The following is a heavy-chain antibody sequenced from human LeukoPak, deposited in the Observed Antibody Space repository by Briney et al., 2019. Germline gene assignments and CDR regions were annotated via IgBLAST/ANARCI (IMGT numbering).Heavy chain of an antibody. CDR3: ARMGKVDYDILTGYFPKLNNWFDP. Sequence: PGGSLRLSCAASGFTFSSYSMNWVRQAPGKGLEWVSSISSSSSYIYYADSVKGRFTISRDNAKNSLYLQMNSLRAEDTAVYYCARMGKVDYDILTGYFPKLNNWFDPWGQGTLVTVSS. D-gene: IGHD3-9*01. V-gene: IGHV3-21*01. CDR2: ISSSSSYI. J-gene: IGHJ5*02. CDR1: GFTFSSYS.